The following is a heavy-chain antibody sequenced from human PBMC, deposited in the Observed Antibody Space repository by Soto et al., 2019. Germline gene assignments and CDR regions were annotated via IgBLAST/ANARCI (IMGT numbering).Heavy chain of an antibody. D-gene: IGHD3-9*01. CDR3: ARRGYYDILTGYTVNDY. J-gene: IGHJ4*02. CDR2: IYYSGST. CDR1: GGSISSSSYY. Sequence: SETLSLTCTVSGGSISSSSYYWGWIRQPPGKGLEWIGSIYYSGSTYYNPSLKSRVTISVDTSKNQFSLKLSSVTAADTAVYYCARRGYYDILTGYTVNDYWGQGTLVTVSS. V-gene: IGHV4-39*01.